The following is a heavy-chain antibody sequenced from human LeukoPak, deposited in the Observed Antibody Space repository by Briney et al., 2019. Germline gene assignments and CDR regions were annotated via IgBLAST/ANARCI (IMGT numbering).Heavy chain of an antibody. D-gene: IGHD6-25*01. CDR1: GGSISVYY. Sequence: SESLSLTCTVSGGSISVYYWSWGRQTPGKGVEWIGYLTDSRSTNYNPSLNSRVSISRHTSKNVFSLKVTSVPAADTAVYYCARVVEFQRQFDYWGQGMLVTVSS. CDR3: ARVVEFQRQFDY. J-gene: IGHJ4*02. CDR2: LTDSRST. V-gene: IGHV4-59*01.